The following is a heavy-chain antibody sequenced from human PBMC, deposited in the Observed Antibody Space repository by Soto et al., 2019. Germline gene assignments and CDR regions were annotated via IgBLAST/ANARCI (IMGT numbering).Heavy chain of an antibody. D-gene: IGHD3-16*02. Sequence: VASVKVSCKASGYTFTSYGISWVRQAPGQGLEWMGWISAYNGNTNYAQKLQGRVTMTTDTSTSTAYMELGSLRSDDTAVYYCAREGAVWGITFGGVIVIPLSPHQSPYYFDYWGQGTLVTVSS. CDR1: GYTFTSYG. J-gene: IGHJ4*02. V-gene: IGHV1-18*01. CDR2: ISAYNGNT. CDR3: AREGAVWGITFGGVIVIPLSPHQSPYYFDY.